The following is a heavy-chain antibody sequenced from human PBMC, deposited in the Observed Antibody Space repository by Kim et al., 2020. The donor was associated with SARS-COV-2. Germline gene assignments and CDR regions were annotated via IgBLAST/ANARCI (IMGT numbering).Heavy chain of an antibody. D-gene: IGHD6-13*01. CDR2: INHSGST. Sequence: SQTLSLTCAVYGGSFSGYYWSWIRQPPGKGLEWIGEINHSGSTNYNPSLKSRVTISVDTTKNQFSLKLSSVTTTDTAVYYCARQAAAGTFDYWGQETLVTGSS. CDR3: ARQAAAGTFDY. J-gene: IGHJ4*02. V-gene: IGHV4-34*01. CDR1: GGSFSGYY.